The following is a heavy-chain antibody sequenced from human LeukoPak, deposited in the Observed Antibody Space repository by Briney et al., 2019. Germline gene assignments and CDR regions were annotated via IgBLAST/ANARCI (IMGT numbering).Heavy chain of an antibody. CDR1: GYTFSSYY. V-gene: IGHV1-46*01. D-gene: IGHD2-21*02. Sequence: GASVKVSCKASGYTFSSYYMHWVRQAPGQGLEWMGIINPSGGSTSYAQKFQGRVTMTRETSTRTVYMELSSLRSEDTAVYYCAREGTAGFDYWGQGTLVIVSS. CDR2: INPSGGST. J-gene: IGHJ4*02. CDR3: AREGTAGFDY.